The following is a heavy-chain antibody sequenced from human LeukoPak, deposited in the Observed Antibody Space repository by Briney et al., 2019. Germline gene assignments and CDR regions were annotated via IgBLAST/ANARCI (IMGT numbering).Heavy chain of an antibody. CDR1: GGSISNYY. J-gene: IGHJ6*02. Sequence: PETLSLTCTVSGGSISNYYCSWIRPPPGKGLEWIGYIYYSGSTNYKPSLKSRVTISVDTSKNQFSLRLSSVTAADTGIYYCARQLPGAKQGRLDVWGQGTTVTVSS. CDR2: IYYSGST. V-gene: IGHV4-59*08. CDR3: ARQLPGAKQGRLDV. D-gene: IGHD1-26*01.